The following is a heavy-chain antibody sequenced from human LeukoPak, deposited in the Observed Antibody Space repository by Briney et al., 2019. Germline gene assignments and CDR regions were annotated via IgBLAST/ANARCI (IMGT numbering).Heavy chain of an antibody. J-gene: IGHJ4*02. Sequence: PSETLSLTCTVSSGSISSYYWSWIRQPPGKGLEWLGYIFYTGSTNYNPSLKSRVTMSIDTSKNQFSLQLSSVTTADTAVYYCTRTYSSSSIDYWGQGALVTVSS. CDR2: IFYTGST. D-gene: IGHD6-6*01. CDR1: SGSISSYY. CDR3: TRTYSSSSIDY. V-gene: IGHV4-59*01.